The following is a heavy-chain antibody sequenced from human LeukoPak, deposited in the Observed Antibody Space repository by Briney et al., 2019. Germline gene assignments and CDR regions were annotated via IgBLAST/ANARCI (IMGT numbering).Heavy chain of an antibody. J-gene: IGHJ5*02. CDR2: ISGSGTST. D-gene: IGHD1/OR15-1a*01. V-gene: IGHV3-23*01. Sequence: PGGSLRLSCAASGFTFSIYTMSWVRQAPGKGLEWVSSISGSGTSTYYADSVKGRFTISRDNSKNTLYLQMNSLRAEDTAVYYCAKGEYNWNKNHTWGQGTLVTVSS. CDR1: GFTFSIYT. CDR3: AKGEYNWNKNHT.